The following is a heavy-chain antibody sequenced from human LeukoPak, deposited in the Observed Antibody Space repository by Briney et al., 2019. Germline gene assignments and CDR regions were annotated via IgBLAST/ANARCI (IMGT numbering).Heavy chain of an antibody. CDR2: IYHSGST. Sequence: SETLSLTCAVSGYSISSGYYWGWIRQPPGKGLEWIGSIYHSGSTYYNPSLKSRVTISVDTSKNQFSLKLSSVTAADTAVYYCARGLRDYDILTGEYYFDYWGQGTLVTVSS. D-gene: IGHD3-9*01. CDR1: GYSISSGYY. CDR3: ARGLRDYDILTGEYYFDY. J-gene: IGHJ4*02. V-gene: IGHV4-38-2*01.